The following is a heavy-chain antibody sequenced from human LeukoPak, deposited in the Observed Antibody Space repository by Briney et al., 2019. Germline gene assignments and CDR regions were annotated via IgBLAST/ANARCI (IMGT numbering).Heavy chain of an antibody. CDR1: GFTFSSYS. D-gene: IGHD6-6*01. CDR3: ARDRMGYSSSSSFGWFDP. J-gene: IGHJ5*02. Sequence: GGSLRLSCAASGFTFSSYSMNWVRQAPGKGLEWVSYISSSSSTIYYADSVKGRFTISRDNAKNSLYLQMNSLRAEDTAVYYCARDRMGYSSSSSFGWFDPWGQGTLVTVSS. V-gene: IGHV3-48*04. CDR2: ISSSSSTI.